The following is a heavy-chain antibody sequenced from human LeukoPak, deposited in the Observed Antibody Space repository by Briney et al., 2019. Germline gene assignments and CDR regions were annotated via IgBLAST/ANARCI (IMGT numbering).Heavy chain of an antibody. J-gene: IGHJ6*03. D-gene: IGHD2-2*01. CDR2: IQQDGSEK. Sequence: PGGSLRLSCAASGFTFSNYWMSWVRQAPGKGLEWVANIQQDGSEKYVDSVKGRFTISRDNAKNSLYLQMNSLRAEDTAVYYCARERIGYCSRTSCYLERYYYYMDVWGKGTTVTVSS. CDR3: ARERIGYCSRTSCYLERYYYYMDV. CDR1: GFTFSNYW. V-gene: IGHV3-7*01.